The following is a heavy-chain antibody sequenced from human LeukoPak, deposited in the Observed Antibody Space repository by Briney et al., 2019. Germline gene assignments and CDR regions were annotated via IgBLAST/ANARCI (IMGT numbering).Heavy chain of an antibody. CDR3: AREYSSSWYTLPYFDY. J-gene: IGHJ4*02. Sequence: GGSLRLSCAASGFTFSNYGMHWVRQAPGKGLEWVAVIWYDGSNKYYADSVKGRFTISRDNSKNTLYLQMNSLRAEDTAVYYCAREYSSSWYTLPYFDYWGQGTLVTVSS. V-gene: IGHV3-33*08. D-gene: IGHD6-13*01. CDR1: GFTFSNYG. CDR2: IWYDGSNK.